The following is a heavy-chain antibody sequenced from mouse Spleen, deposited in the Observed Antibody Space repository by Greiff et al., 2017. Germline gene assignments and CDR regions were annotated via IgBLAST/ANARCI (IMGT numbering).Heavy chain of an antibody. Sequence: DVKLVESGGGLVQPGGSLSLSCAASGFTFTDYYMSWVRQPPGKALEWLGFIRNKANGYTTEYSASVKGRFTISRDNSQSILYLQMNALRAEDSATYYCARYMGVRNYYAMDYWGQGTSVTVSS. CDR2: IRNKANGYTT. J-gene: IGHJ4*01. CDR1: GFTFTDYY. D-gene: IGHD2-14*01. CDR3: ARYMGVRNYYAMDY. V-gene: IGHV7-3*01.